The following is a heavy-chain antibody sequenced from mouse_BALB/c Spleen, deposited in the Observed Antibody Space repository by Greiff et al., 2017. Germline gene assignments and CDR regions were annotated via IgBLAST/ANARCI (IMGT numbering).Heavy chain of an antibody. V-gene: IGHV14-1*02. D-gene: IGHD3-3*01. Sequence: DVQLQESGAELVRPGALVKLSCKASGFNIKDYYMHWVKQRPEQGLEWIGWIDPENGNTIYDPKFQGKASITADTSSNTAYLQLSSLTSEDTAVYYCASGDGFAYWGQGTLVTVSA. CDR2: IDPENGNT. J-gene: IGHJ3*01. CDR1: GFNIKDYY. CDR3: ASGDGFAY.